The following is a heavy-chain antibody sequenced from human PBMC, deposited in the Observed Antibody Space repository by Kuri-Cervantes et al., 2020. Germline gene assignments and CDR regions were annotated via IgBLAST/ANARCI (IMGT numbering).Heavy chain of an antibody. CDR3: ARGYDILTGLTEGY. D-gene: IGHD3-9*01. J-gene: IGHJ4*02. CDR2: INPNSGGT. Sequence: ASVKVSCKASGYTFTGYYMHWVRQAPGQGREWMGWINPNSGGTNYAQKFQGRVTMTRDTSISTAYMELSSLRSEDTAVYYCARGYDILTGLTEGYWGQGTLVTVSS. CDR1: GYTFTGYY. V-gene: IGHV1-2*02.